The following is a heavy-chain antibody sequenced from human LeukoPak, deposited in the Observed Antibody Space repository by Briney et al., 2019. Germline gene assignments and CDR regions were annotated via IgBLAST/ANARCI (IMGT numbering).Heavy chain of an antibody. J-gene: IGHJ4*02. Sequence: PGGSLRLSCAVSGFSISGDWMHWVRQAPGKGLEWVAVTSADESIKIYNDSVRGRFTISRDNSKNIQYLQMNSVRVEDTAVYYCARDPVLGAPDYLDYWGRGTLVTVSS. CDR3: ARDPVLGAPDYLDY. D-gene: IGHD1-26*01. CDR2: TSADESIK. CDR1: GFSISGDW. V-gene: IGHV3-30-3*01.